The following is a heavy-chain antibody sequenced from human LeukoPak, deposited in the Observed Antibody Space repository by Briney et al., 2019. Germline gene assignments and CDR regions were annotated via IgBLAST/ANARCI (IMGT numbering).Heavy chain of an antibody. CDR1: GYSFTSYW. CDR3: ARLLSCSSSRYFDY. D-gene: IGHD6-6*01. CDR2: IYPGDSDT. J-gene: IGHJ4*02. V-gene: IGHV5-51*01. Sequence: GESLNISCKGSGYSFTSYWIGWVRQMRGKGLEWMGIIYPGDSDTRYSPSFQGQVTISADKSISTAYLQWSSLKASDTAMYYCARLLSCSSSRYFDYWGQGTLVTVSS.